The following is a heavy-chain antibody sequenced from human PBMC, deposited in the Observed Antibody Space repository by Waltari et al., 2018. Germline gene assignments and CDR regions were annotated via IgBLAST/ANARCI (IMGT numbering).Heavy chain of an antibody. CDR3: ANLGGEDIAVAGY. CDR2: IRGSGGST. V-gene: IGHV3-23*04. Sequence: EVQLVESGGGLVQPGGSLRLSCAASGFTFSSYWLSWVRQAPGKGLEWVSAIRGSGGSTYYADSVKGRFTISRDNSKNTLYLQMNSLRAEDTAVYYCANLGGEDIAVAGYWGQGTLVTVSS. CDR1: GFTFSSYW. D-gene: IGHD6-19*01. J-gene: IGHJ4*02.